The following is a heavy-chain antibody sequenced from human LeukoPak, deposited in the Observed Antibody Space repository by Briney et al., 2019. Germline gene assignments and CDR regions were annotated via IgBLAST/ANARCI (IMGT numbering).Heavy chain of an antibody. CDR3: AKRYGDSTGWFFDF. V-gene: IGHV3-23*01. Sequence: PGGSLRLSCEGSRYSFDSYAMTWVRQAPGKGLEWVSSINGGGDITYYAESVKGRFTVSRDNSKNTPFLQMNSLRAEDTAVFYCAKRYGDSTGWFFDFWGQGSLVTVSS. J-gene: IGHJ4*02. D-gene: IGHD6-13*01. CDR2: INGGGDIT. CDR1: RYSFDSYA.